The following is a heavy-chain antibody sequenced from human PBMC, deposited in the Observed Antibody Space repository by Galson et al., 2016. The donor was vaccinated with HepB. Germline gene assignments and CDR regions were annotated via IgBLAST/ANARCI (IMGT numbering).Heavy chain of an antibody. Sequence: SLRLSCAASGFTFRNYWMIWVRQAPGKGLEWVANIKEDGSDEYYVDSVKGRFTVSRDNARNSLYLQMNSLRAEDTAVYYCARAVSWDYGDYAGYWGQGTLVTVSS. CDR3: ARAVSWDYGDYAGY. J-gene: IGHJ4*02. CDR2: IKEDGSDE. D-gene: IGHD4-17*01. V-gene: IGHV3-7*01. CDR1: GFTFRNYW.